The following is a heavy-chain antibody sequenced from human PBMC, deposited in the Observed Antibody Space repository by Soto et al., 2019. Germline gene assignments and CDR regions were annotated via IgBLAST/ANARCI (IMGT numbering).Heavy chain of an antibody. V-gene: IGHV3-11*01. CDR3: ARVSPPLDY. CDR2: IRTSGSTI. CDR1: GFTFSDYY. J-gene: IGHJ4*02. Sequence: QVQLVESGGGLVKPGGSLRLSCAASGFTFSDYYMSWIRQAPGKGLEWVSNIRTSGSTINYADSVKCRFTISRDNAKNSLYLQRTSLTAEDTDVYSCARVSPPLDYWGQGTLVTVSS.